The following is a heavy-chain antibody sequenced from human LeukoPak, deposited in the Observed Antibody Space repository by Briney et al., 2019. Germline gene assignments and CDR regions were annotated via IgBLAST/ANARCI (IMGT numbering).Heavy chain of an antibody. CDR3: ARQLGHCSDGSCYFDC. D-gene: IGHD2-15*01. J-gene: IGHJ4*02. CDR1: GFTFSSYA. Sequence: PGGSLRLSCAASGFTFSSYAMGWVRQAPGKGLEWVSAISGSGGSTYYADSVKGRFTISRDNSRNTLYLQLSSLRADDTAVYYCARQLGHCSDGSCYFDCWGQGTLVTVSS. CDR2: ISGSGGST. V-gene: IGHV3-23*01.